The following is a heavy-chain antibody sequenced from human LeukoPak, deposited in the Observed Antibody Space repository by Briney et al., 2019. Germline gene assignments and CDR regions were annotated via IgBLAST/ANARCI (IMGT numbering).Heavy chain of an antibody. CDR2: IKQDGSEK. D-gene: IGHD4-23*01. J-gene: IGHJ4*02. Sequence: GGSLRLSCAASGFTFSSYWMSWVRQAPAKGLEWVANIKQDGSEKYYVDSVKSRFTISRDNAKSSLHLQMNSLRAEDTAVYYCASQNDYGGNCFFEYWGQGTLVTVSS. CDR3: ASQNDYGGNCFFEY. V-gene: IGHV3-7*01. CDR1: GFTFSSYW.